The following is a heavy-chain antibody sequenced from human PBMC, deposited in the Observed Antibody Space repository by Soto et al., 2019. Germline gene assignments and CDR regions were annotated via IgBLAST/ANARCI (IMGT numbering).Heavy chain of an antibody. D-gene: IGHD3-10*01. Sequence: GESLKISCKGSGYSFTSYWISWVRQMPGKGLEWMGRIDPSDSYTNYSPSFQGHVTISADKSISTAYLQWSSLKASDTAMYYCAILSGLLWFGELARGMDVWGQGTTVTVSS. CDR2: IDPSDSYT. CDR3: AILSGLLWFGELARGMDV. CDR1: GYSFTSYW. V-gene: IGHV5-10-1*01. J-gene: IGHJ6*02.